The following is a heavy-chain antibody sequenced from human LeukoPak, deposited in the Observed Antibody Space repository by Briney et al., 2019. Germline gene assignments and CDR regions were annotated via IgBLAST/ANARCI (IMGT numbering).Heavy chain of an antibody. CDR3: AGGELGYCSSTSCYSFDY. J-gene: IGHJ4*02. D-gene: IGHD2-2*02. CDR2: IIPIFGTA. CDR1: GGTFSSYA. Sequence: PGASVKVSCKASGGTFSSYAISWVRQAPGQGLEWMGGIIPIFGTANYAQKFQCRVTITTDESTSTAYMELSSLRSEDTAVYYCAGGELGYCSSTSCYSFDYWGQGTLVTVSS. V-gene: IGHV1-69*05.